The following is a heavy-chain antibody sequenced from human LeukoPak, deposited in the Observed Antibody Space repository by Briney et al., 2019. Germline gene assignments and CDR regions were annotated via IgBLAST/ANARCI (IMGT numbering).Heavy chain of an antibody. D-gene: IGHD2-15*01. Sequence: GESLKISCKGSGYSFTSYWIGWVRQMPGKGLEWMGIIYPGGSDTRYSQSFQGHVTISADKSISTAYLQWSRLKASDTAMYYCARKSGSAFDIWGQGTMVTVSS. CDR2: IYPGGSDT. CDR1: GYSFTSYW. J-gene: IGHJ3*02. CDR3: ARKSGSAFDI. V-gene: IGHV5-51*01.